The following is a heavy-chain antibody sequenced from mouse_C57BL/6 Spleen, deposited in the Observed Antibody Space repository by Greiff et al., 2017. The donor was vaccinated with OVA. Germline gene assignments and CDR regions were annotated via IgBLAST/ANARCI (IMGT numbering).Heavy chain of an antibody. CDR2: IDPSDSYT. Sequence: QVQLQQPGAELVRPGTSVKLSCKASGYTFTSYWMHWVKQRPGQGLEWIGVIDPSDSYTNYNQKFKGKATLTVDTSSSTAYMQLSSLTSEDSAVYYGARSGGNYEGYFDVWGTGTTVTVSS. D-gene: IGHD2-1*01. CDR1: GYTFTSYW. CDR3: ARSGGNYEGYFDV. V-gene: IGHV1-59*01. J-gene: IGHJ1*03.